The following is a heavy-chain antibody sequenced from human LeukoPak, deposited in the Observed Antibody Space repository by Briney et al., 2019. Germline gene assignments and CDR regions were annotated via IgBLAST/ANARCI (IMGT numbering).Heavy chain of an antibody. CDR1: GYTFTGYY. CDR3: ARIAVAGTVYFDY. J-gene: IGHJ4*02. CDR2: FNPNSGGT. D-gene: IGHD6-19*01. V-gene: IGHV1-2*06. Sequence: ASVKVSCKASGYTFTGYYMHWVRQAPGQGLEWMGRFNPNSGGTNYAQKFQGRVTMTRDTSISTAYMELSRLRSDDTAVYYCARIAVAGTVYFDYWGQGTLVTVSS.